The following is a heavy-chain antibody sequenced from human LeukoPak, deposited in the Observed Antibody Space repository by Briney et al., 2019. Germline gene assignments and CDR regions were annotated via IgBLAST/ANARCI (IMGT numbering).Heavy chain of an antibody. D-gene: IGHD1-14*01. J-gene: IGHJ4*02. CDR1: GGSISNSGYY. CDR3: ARAYNRATFDY. Sequence: KPSETLSLTCTVSGGSISNSGYYWGWIRQPPGKGLEWTGSIYYSGDTYYNPSLKSRVTISVDTSKNQFSLKLSSVTAADTTVYYCARAYNRATFDYWGQGTLVTVSS. CDR2: IYYSGDT. V-gene: IGHV4-39*01.